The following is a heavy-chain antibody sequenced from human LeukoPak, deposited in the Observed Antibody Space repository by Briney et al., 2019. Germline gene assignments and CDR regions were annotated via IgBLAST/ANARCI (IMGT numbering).Heavy chain of an antibody. CDR3: ARSEYSSTWYGDYYYYYMDV. J-gene: IGHJ6*03. D-gene: IGHD6-13*01. V-gene: IGHV3-74*01. CDR2: INTDGSST. CDR1: GFTFSKYW. Sequence: GGSLRLSCAASGFTFSKYWMHWVRHAPGKGLVWVSRINTDGSSTSYADSVKGRFTISRDNAKNTQYLQMNSLRAEGTAVYYCARSEYSSTWYGDYYYYYMDVWGKGTTVTVSS.